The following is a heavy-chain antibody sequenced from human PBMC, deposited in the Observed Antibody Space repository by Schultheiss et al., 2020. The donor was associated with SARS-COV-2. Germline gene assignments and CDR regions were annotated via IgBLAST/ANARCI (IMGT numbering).Heavy chain of an antibody. J-gene: IGHJ4*02. CDR1: GGSISSSNW. CDR3: ASSQYNPKQQLVEEPFDY. V-gene: IGHV4-4*02. D-gene: IGHD6-13*01. Sequence: SETLSLTCVVSGGSISSSNWWSWVRQPPWKGLEWIGEIYHSGSTNYNASLKSRVTISVDKSKNQFSLKLSSVTAADTAVYYCASSQYNPKQQLVEEPFDYWGQGTLVTVSS. CDR2: IYHSGST.